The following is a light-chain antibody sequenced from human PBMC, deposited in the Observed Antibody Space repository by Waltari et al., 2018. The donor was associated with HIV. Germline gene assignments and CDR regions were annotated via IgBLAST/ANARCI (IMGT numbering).Light chain of an antibody. V-gene: IGLV1-40*01. CDR3: QSYDSGSSGSV. J-gene: IGLJ2*01. CDR2: ANN. Sequence: QSLLPQPPSVSGAPGQRVTISCTGSSSHIGAGYAVHSYHQVPGTAPKLVIYANNNRASGVPDRFSGSKFGPSASLAITGLQAEDEGTYYCQSYDSGSSGSVFGGGTKLTVL. CDR1: SSHIGAGYA.